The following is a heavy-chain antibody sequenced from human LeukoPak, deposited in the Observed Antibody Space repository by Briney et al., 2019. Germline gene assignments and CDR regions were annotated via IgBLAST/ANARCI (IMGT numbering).Heavy chain of an antibody. V-gene: IGHV1-2*02. CDR3: ARGLVRGVIGASYYGMDV. Sequence: ASVKVSCKASGYTFTGYYMHWVRQAPGQGLEWMGWINPNSGGTNYAQKFQGRVTMTRDTSISTAYMELSRLRSDDTAVYYCARGLVRGVIGASYYGMDVWGQGTTVTVSS. CDR1: GYTFTGYY. CDR2: INPNSGGT. J-gene: IGHJ6*02. D-gene: IGHD3-10*01.